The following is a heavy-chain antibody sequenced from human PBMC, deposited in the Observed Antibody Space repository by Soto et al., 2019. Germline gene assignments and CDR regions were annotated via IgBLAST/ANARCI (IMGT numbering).Heavy chain of an antibody. CDR2: ISGYNGDT. Sequence: QGQLVQSEAEVKKPGASVKVSCKASGYPFTTYGISWVRQAPGQGLEWMGWISGYNGDTNYAQKFQGRVTMTIDTSTGTAYMEVRSLTSDDTAVYYCAKNGQPPYYYYGLDVWGLGTKVTVSS. J-gene: IGHJ6*02. D-gene: IGHD2-8*01. V-gene: IGHV1-18*01. CDR3: AKNGQPPYYYYGLDV. CDR1: GYPFTTYG.